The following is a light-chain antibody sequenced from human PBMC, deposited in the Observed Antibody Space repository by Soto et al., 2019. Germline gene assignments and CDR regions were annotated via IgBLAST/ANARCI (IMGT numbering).Light chain of an antibody. J-gene: IGKJ1*01. V-gene: IGKV1-39*01. CDR2: DAS. CDR1: QSISKD. CDR3: QQSYSTPWT. Sequence: DIQMTQSPSSLSASVGDRVTLTCRASQSISKDLNWYQQQPGEAPILLIYDASTLQSGVPSRFSGAVSGTDFTLTITNLQPEDFATYFCQQSYSTPWTFGLGTKVDIK.